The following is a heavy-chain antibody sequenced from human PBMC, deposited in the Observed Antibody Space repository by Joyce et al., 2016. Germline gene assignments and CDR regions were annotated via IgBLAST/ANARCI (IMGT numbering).Heavy chain of an antibody. CDR1: GFTFTSFC. CDR2: IGTFTNTI. J-gene: IGHJ4*02. D-gene: IGHD3-10*01. CDR3: ARASSPPFDL. Sequence: EVQLVASGGGLVQPGGSLGLSGAASGFTFTSFCMNWVRQAPGKGLEWISFIGTFTNTIYYADSGKGRFTISRDNDKNSVYLQMNSLRADDTALYYCARASSPPFDLWGQGTLVTVSS. V-gene: IGHV3-48*01.